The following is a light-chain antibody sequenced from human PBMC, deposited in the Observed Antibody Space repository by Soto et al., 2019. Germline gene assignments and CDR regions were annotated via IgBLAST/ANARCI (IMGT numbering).Light chain of an antibody. Sequence: DILMTQSPESLTVSVGERATIHCKSSQSLLYRSTNKNYLAWYQQKPGQPPKLLIYWASTRESGVPDRFSGSGSGTDSTLPISNGHAEDGAVYYCQRYYNAPLTFGGGTKVEIK. V-gene: IGKV4-1*01. CDR2: WAS. CDR1: QSLLYRSTNKNY. CDR3: QRYYNAPLT. J-gene: IGKJ4*01.